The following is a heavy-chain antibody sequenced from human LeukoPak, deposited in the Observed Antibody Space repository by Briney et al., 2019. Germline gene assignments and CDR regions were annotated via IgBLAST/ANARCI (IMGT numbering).Heavy chain of an antibody. CDR2: IIPIFGTA. V-gene: IGHV1-69*13. D-gene: IGHD3-22*01. CDR3: ARDRDFTYYYDSSGRQYYYYGMDV. CDR1: GGTFSSYA. Sequence: SVKVSCKASGGTFSSYAISWVRQAPGQGLEWMGGIIPIFGTANYAQKFQGRVTITADESTSTAYMELSSLRSEDTAVYYCARDRDFTYYYDSSGRQYYYYGMDVWGQGTTVTVSS. J-gene: IGHJ6*02.